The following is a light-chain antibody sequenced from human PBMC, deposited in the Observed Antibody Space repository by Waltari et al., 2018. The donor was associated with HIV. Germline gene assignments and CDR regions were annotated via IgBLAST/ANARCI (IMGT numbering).Light chain of an antibody. V-gene: IGLV2-8*01. Sequence: QSALTQPPSASGSPVQSVPIPCAGTSSDVGPSTSVSWYQHHPGKAPKLLISEFSKRPSGVPDRFSGSKSGNTASLTVSGLQAEDEADYYCTSYAGNNLIFGGGTKMTVL. CDR3: TSYAGNNLI. CDR2: EFS. CDR1: SSDVGPSTS. J-gene: IGLJ2*01.